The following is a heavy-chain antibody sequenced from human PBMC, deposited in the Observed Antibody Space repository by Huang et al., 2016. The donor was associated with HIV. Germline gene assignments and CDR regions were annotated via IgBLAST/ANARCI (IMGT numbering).Heavy chain of an antibody. V-gene: IGHV1-69*01. CDR1: GGTFSSYA. CDR3: ARDRKYDNAWYWFDP. Sequence: QVQLVQSGAEVKKPGSSVRVSCEASGGTFSSYAINWVRQAPGEGLEGMGGIIPIVGTPNYAQKVQGRVTITADESTSTAYMELSSLRSDDTAVYYCARDRKYDNAWYWFDPWGQGTLVTVSS. J-gene: IGHJ5*02. D-gene: IGHD1-1*01. CDR2: IIPIVGTP.